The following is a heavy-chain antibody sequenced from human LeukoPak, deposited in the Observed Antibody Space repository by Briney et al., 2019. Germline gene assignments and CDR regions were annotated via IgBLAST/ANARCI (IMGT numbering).Heavy chain of an antibody. CDR2: IYTSGST. V-gene: IGHV4-4*07. J-gene: IGHJ4*02. CDR1: GGSISSYY. CDR3: AGSPYYYDSSGYYYESYFDY. D-gene: IGHD3-22*01. Sequence: PSETLSLTCTVSGGSISSYYWSWTRQPAGKGLEWIGRIYTSGSTNYNPSLKSRVTMSVDTSKNQFSLKLSSVTAADTAVYYCAGSPYYYDSSGYYYESYFDYWGQGTLVTVSS.